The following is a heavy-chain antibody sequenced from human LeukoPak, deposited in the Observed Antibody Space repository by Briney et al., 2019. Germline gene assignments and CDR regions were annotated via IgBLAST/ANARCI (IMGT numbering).Heavy chain of an antibody. J-gene: IGHJ4*02. CDR3: AYCSSITCPKTKSYD. CDR2: NSYSGST. CDR1: GGSFSGYY. V-gene: IGHV4-34*01. D-gene: IGHD2-2*01. Sequence: SETLSLTCAVYGGSFSGYYWSLIRQPPGKGLEWIGDNSYSGSTNYNPSLKSRVTMSVDTSKNQFSPKLNSVTAADTAVYYWAYCSSITCPKTKSYDWGQGTLVNVSS.